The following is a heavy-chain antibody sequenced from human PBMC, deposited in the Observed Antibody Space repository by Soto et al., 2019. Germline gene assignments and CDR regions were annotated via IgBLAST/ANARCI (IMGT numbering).Heavy chain of an antibody. J-gene: IGHJ4*02. CDR3: ARQSSGYYDFDY. CDR1: GLSISSYF. V-gene: IGHV4-59*08. CDR2: IFYTGST. D-gene: IGHD6-19*01. Sequence: PXXTLSLPCTFSGLSISSYFWRWFPQPPGKGLEWIGYIFYTGSTHYNPSLKSRVTISVDTSNNQFSLKLSSATASDTAVYFCARQSSGYYDFDYWGPGTLVTVSS.